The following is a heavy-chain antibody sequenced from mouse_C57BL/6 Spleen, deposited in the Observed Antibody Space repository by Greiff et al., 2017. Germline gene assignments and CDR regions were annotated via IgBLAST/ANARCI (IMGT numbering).Heavy chain of an antibody. CDR2: ISYDGSN. CDR1: GYSITSGYY. D-gene: IGHD1-1*01. J-gene: IGHJ2*01. V-gene: IGHV3-6*01. CDR3: AREVYYYGSSSYFDY. Sequence: VQLQQSGPGLVKPSQSLSLTCSVTGYSITSGYYWNWIRQFPGNKLEWMGYISYDGSNNYNPSLKNRISITRDTSKNQFFLKLNSVTTEDTATYYCAREVYYYGSSSYFDYWGQGTTLTVSS.